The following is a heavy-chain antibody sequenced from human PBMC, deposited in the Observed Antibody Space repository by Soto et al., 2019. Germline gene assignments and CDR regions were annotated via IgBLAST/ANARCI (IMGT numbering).Heavy chain of an antibody. D-gene: IGHD1-26*01. CDR1: GGSISAYY. J-gene: IGHJ5*02. Sequence: QVQLQESGPGLVKPPETLSLTCTFSGGSISAYYWSWIRQPPGKGLEWIGHIYYRGSTNYSPSLKSRVSKSIDPSKRQFSLKLRSVTAADTAVYYCARVGSRSYYDFHWFDPWCQGKVVTVSS. CDR3: ARVGSRSYYDFHWFDP. CDR2: IYYRGST. V-gene: IGHV4-59*01.